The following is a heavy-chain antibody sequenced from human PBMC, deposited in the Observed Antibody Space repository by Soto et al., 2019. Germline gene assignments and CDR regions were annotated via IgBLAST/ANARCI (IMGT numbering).Heavy chain of an antibody. V-gene: IGHV3-30-3*01. CDR3: AREYCTNGVCYHYYYYGMDV. D-gene: IGHD2-8*01. CDR1: GFTFSSYA. J-gene: IGHJ6*02. CDR2: ISYDGSNK. Sequence: GGSLRLSCAASGFTFSSYAMHWVRQAPGKGLEWVAVISYDGSNKYYADSVKGRFTISRDNSKNTLYLQMNSLRAEDTAVYYCAREYCTNGVCYHYYYYGMDVWGQGTTVTVSS.